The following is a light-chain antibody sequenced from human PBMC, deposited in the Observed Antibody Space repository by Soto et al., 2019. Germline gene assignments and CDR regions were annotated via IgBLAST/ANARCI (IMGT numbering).Light chain of an antibody. J-gene: IGKJ4*01. Sequence: VLTQSPATLSLSPGDSATLSCRDSQSVSSYLAWYQQKPGQAPRLLIYDASNRATGIPARFSGSGSGTDFTLTISSLEPEDFAVYYCQQSSNWPPLTCGGGTKVDIK. CDR1: QSVSSY. CDR3: QQSSNWPPLT. V-gene: IGKV3-11*01. CDR2: DAS.